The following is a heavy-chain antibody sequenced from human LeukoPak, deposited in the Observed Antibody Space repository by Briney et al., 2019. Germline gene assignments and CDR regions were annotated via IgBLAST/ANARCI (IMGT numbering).Heavy chain of an antibody. CDR1: GYSFNTYW. Sequence: GESLKISCKGSGYSFNTYWIGWVRQMPGKGLEWMGIIYPGDSDTRYSPSFQGQATISADKSISTAYLQWSSLKASDTAMYYCARRYCSGGSCPDDYWGQGTLVTVSS. CDR3: ARRYCSGGSCPDDY. J-gene: IGHJ4*02. CDR2: IYPGDSDT. D-gene: IGHD2-15*01. V-gene: IGHV5-51*01.